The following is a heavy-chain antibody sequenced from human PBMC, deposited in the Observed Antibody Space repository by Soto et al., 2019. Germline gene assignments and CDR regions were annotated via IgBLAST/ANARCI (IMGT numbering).Heavy chain of an antibody. Sequence: SETLSLTCTVSGGSISSGAYYWSWIRHHPGKGLEWIGYIYSSGSTHYNPSLKSRLTFSIDKSKNQLSLKLSYVTAAATAVYYCARSGVLGILSPSHWFDPWXXGXLVTVXS. V-gene: IGHV4-31*03. J-gene: IGHJ5*02. CDR3: ARSGVLGILSPSHWFDP. CDR1: GGSISSGAYY. D-gene: IGHD3-10*01. CDR2: IYSSGST.